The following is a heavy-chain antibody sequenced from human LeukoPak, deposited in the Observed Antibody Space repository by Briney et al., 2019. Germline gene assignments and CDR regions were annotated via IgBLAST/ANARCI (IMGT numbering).Heavy chain of an antibody. CDR3: ARDYYYDSSGPEAPSFDP. Sequence: GGSLRLSCVASGFIYSRYSMNWVRQAPGKGLEWVSTISSGSTIYYADSVKGRFTISRDNAKNSLYLQMNSLRAEDTAVYYCARDYYYDSSGPEAPSFDPWGQGTLITVSS. CDR1: GFIYSRYS. V-gene: IGHV3-21*04. D-gene: IGHD3-22*01. J-gene: IGHJ5*02. CDR2: ISSGSTI.